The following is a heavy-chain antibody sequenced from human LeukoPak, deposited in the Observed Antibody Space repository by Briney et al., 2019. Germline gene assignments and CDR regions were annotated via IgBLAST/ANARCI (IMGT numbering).Heavy chain of an antibody. CDR1: GFSFSDYE. V-gene: IGHV3-21*01. Sequence: PGGSLRLSCAASGFSFSDYEMNWVRQAPGKGLEWVSSISSTSSHIYYTDSVKGRFTISRDNAKNSLYLQMNSLRAEDTAVYYCASLSITIFGVVTPSDYWGQGTLVTVSS. J-gene: IGHJ4*02. CDR2: ISSTSSHI. CDR3: ASLSITIFGVVTPSDY. D-gene: IGHD3-3*01.